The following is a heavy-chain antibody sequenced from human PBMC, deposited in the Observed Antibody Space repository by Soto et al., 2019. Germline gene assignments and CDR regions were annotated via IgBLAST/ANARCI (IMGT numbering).Heavy chain of an antibody. J-gene: IGHJ4*02. Sequence: SETLSLTCTASGGSISSSSYYWGWIRQPPGKGLEWIGSIYYSGSTYYNPSLKSRVTISVDTSKNQFSLKLSSVTAADTAVYYCARNANYGGNSDYWGQGTLVPVSS. CDR1: GGSISSSSYY. V-gene: IGHV4-39*01. CDR3: ARNANYGGNSDY. CDR2: IYYSGST. D-gene: IGHD4-17*01.